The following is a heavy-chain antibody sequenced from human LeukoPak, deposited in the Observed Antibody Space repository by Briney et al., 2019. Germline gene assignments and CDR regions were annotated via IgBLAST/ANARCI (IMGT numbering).Heavy chain of an antibody. J-gene: IGHJ4*02. CDR3: AKTTTGYSSGRYPGWPVDC. CDR2: ISGSGGGT. Sequence: GGSLRLSCGASGFTFNSYAVSWVRQAPGKGLEWVSAISGSGGGTYYADSVKGRFTISRDNSKNTVYLQMDSLSTEDTAVYYCAKTTTGYSSGRYPGWPVDCWGQGTLVTVSS. V-gene: IGHV3-23*01. CDR1: GFTFNSYA. D-gene: IGHD6-19*01.